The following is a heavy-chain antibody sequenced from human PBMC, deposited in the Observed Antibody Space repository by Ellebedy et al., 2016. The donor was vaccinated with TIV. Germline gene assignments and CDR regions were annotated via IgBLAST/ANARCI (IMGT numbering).Heavy chain of an antibody. CDR3: ARDRRDGVVPPVY. CDR2: IIPIFGTA. D-gene: IGHD2-15*01. V-gene: IGHV1-69*13. CDR1: GGPFSSYV. J-gene: IGHJ4*02. Sequence: ASVKVSCKASGGPFSSYVISWVRQAPGQGLEWMGGIIPIFGTANYAQKFQGRVTITADESTSTAYMELSSLRSEDTAVYYCARDRRDGVVPPVYWGQGTLVTVSS.